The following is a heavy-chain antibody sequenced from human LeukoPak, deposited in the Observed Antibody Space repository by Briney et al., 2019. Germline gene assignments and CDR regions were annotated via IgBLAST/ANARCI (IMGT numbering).Heavy chain of an antibody. D-gene: IGHD3-3*01. CDR2: IYYSGST. CDR1: GGSISSSSYY. Sequence: PSETLSLTCTVSGGSISSSSYYWGWLRQSPGKGLEWMVNIYYSGSTSYNPSLKSRVTISIDTSKNQCSLKLSSVTAADTAVYYCARLNDEIGVLIPSFDSWGQGTLVTVSS. V-gene: IGHV4-39*01. J-gene: IGHJ4*02. CDR3: ARLNDEIGVLIPSFDS.